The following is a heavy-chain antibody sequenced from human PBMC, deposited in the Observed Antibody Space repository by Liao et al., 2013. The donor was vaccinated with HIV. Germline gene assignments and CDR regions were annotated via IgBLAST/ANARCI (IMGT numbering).Heavy chain of an antibody. V-gene: IGHV4-61*02. D-gene: IGHD2-2*01. CDR1: GGSISSGTYY. CDR2: IYTSGST. Sequence: QVQLQESGPGLVKPSQTLSLTCTVSGGSISSGTYYWSWIRQPAGKGLEWIGRIYTSGSTNYNPSLKSRVTISVDTSKNQFSLKLSSVTAADTAVYYCAGETILVVPAASWFDPWGQGTLVTVSS. CDR3: AGETILVVPAASWFDP. J-gene: IGHJ5*02.